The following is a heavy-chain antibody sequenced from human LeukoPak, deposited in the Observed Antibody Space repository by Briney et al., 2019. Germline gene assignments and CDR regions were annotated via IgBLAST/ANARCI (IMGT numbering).Heavy chain of an antibody. D-gene: IGHD2-15*01. CDR2: ICASASGT. CDR3: AKAGGGSCHSSLDF. V-gene: IGHV3-23*01. Sequence: GGSLRLSCAASGFSFNSYAMSWVRQAPGKGLEWVSSICASASGTYYAGSVKGRFTISRDNSKNTLDLQMNNLRAEDTAVYYCAKAGGGSCHSSLDFWGQGALVTVSS. J-gene: IGHJ4*02. CDR1: GFSFNSYA.